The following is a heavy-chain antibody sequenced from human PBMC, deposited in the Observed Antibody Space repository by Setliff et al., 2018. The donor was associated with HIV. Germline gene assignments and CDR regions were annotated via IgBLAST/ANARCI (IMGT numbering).Heavy chain of an antibody. J-gene: IGHJ3*01. Sequence: SVKVSCKTSGFTSTNSAIQWVRQARGQRLEWIGWIVVGSGNTNYAQKFQGTVTMTRDTSINTAYMELSNLRSEDTAVYYCATEGAGGSYQRASALDVWGQGTMVTVSS. CDR2: IVVGSGNT. D-gene: IGHD1-26*01. CDR3: ATEGAGGSYQRASALDV. CDR1: GFTSTNSA. V-gene: IGHV1-58*02.